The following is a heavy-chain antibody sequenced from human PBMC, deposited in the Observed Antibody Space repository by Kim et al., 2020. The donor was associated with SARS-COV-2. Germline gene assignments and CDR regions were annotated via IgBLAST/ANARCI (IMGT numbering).Heavy chain of an antibody. J-gene: IGHJ6*02. D-gene: IGHD2-2*02. Sequence: SETLSLTCAVYGGSFSDYTWSWIRQPPGKGLEWIGEINHSGVTNLSPSLKSRITISVDTSKSQFSLRLKSMTATDTAIYYCARGRAGVVPAPVLGLGPWFDFYAGGVWGRGTPVAVSS. CDR2: INHSGVT. V-gene: IGHV4-34*01. CDR3: ARGRAGVVPAPVLGLGPWFDFYAGGV. CDR1: GGSFSDYT.